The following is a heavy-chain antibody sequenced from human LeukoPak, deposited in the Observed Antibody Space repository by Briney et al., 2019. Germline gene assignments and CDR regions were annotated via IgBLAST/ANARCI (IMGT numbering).Heavy chain of an antibody. CDR3: ATVAGQGEGELLWFGEGIDY. J-gene: IGHJ4*02. CDR1: GYTFTDYY. D-gene: IGHD3-10*01. Sequence: GASVKVSCKTSGYTFTDYYMHWVRQAPGQGLERMGWINPKSGGTNFAQTFQGRVTMTRDTSISTDYMELSRLTSDDTAVYYCATVAGQGEGELLWFGEGIDYWGQGTLVTVSS. V-gene: IGHV1-2*02. CDR2: INPKSGGT.